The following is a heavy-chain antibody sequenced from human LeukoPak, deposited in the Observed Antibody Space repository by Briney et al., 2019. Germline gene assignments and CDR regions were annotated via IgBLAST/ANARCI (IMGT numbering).Heavy chain of an antibody. CDR2: TYYRSKWYN. Sequence: SHTLSLTCAISGDSVSTNNVAWNWIRQSPSRGLEWLGRTYYRSKWYNDYAVSVKSRITINPDTSKNQFSLQLNSVTPDGTAMYYCAREDLGAAYFDFWGQGTLVTVSS. J-gene: IGHJ4*02. CDR3: AREDLGAAYFDF. D-gene: IGHD3-16*01. V-gene: IGHV6-1*01. CDR1: GDSVSTNNVA.